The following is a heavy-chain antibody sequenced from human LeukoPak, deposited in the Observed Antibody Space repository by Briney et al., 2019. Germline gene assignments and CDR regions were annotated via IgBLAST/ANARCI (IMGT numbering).Heavy chain of an antibody. CDR2: ISSSSSYI. V-gene: IGHV3-21*01. Sequence: GGSLRLSCAASGFTFSSYSMNWARQAPGKGLEWVSSISSSSSYIYYADSVKGRFTISRDNAKNSLYLQMNSLRAEDTAVYYCARDPPSRIGAASYYFGYWGQGTLVTVSS. J-gene: IGHJ4*02. CDR1: GFTFSSYS. D-gene: IGHD6-13*01. CDR3: ARDPPSRIGAASYYFGY.